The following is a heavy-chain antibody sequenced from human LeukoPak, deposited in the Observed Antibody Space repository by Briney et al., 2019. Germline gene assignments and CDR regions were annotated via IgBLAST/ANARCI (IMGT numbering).Heavy chain of an antibody. J-gene: IGHJ4*02. D-gene: IGHD3-3*01. CDR2: INPNSGGT. Sequence: ASVKVSCKASVYTFTGYYMHWVRQAPGQGLEWMGWINPNSGGTNYEQKFQGRVTLTRDTSISTAYMELSRLRSDETAVYSCARDRVGRFLVVVWGQGTLVTVSS. CDR3: ARDRVGRFLVVV. V-gene: IGHV1-2*02. CDR1: VYTFTGYY.